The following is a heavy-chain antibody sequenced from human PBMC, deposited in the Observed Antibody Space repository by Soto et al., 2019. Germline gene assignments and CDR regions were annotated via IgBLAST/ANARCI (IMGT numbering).Heavy chain of an antibody. J-gene: IGHJ4*02. CDR1: GFTFSSYG. Sequence: GGSLRLSCAASGFTFSSYGMHWVRQAPGKGLEWVAVIWYDGSNKYYADSVKGRFTISRDNSKNTLYLQMNSLRAEDTAVYYSARDGYCSGGSCYSVPVFDYWGQGTLVTVPQ. CDR3: ARDGYCSGGSCYSVPVFDY. D-gene: IGHD2-15*01. CDR2: IWYDGSNK. V-gene: IGHV3-33*08.